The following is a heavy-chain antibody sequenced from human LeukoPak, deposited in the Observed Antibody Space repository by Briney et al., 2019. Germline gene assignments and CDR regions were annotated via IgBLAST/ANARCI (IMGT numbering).Heavy chain of an antibody. CDR2: IEPAGSAT. J-gene: IGHJ5*02. D-gene: IGHD2-15*01. V-gene: IGHV3-7*01. CDR3: GRFGYVSAVDT. Sequence: GGSLRLSCGASGFAFSSYWMTWLRQAPGKGLEFVANIEPAGSATYYADSVKGRFTISRDNTKNLLYLQMNSLTAEDSAVYHCGRFGYVSAVDTWGQGAWSPSPQ. CDR1: GFAFSSYW.